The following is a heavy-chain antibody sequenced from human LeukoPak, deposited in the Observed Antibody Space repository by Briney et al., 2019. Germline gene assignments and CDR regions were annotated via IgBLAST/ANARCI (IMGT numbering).Heavy chain of an antibody. CDR3: ARDWDYYGSGSYWGPPYFDY. CDR2: MNPNSGNT. D-gene: IGHD3-10*01. CDR1: GYTFPSYG. V-gene: IGHV1-8*02. Sequence: GASVKVFXKGTGYTFPSYGINWVRQATGQGLEWMGWMNPNSGNTGYAEKCRGRVTMTRSTSISTAYMELSSLRSEDTAVYYCARDWDYYGSGSYWGPPYFDYWGQGTLVTVSS. J-gene: IGHJ4*02.